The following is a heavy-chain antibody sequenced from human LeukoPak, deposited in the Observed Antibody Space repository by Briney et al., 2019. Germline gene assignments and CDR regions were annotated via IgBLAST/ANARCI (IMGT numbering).Heavy chain of an antibody. D-gene: IGHD5-18*01. V-gene: IGHV7-4-1*02. CDR2: INTNTGNP. CDR3: ARCGYSYGPNYYYYYMDV. CDR1: GYTFTSYA. Sequence: ASVKVSCKASGYTFTSYAMNWVRQAPGQRLEWMGWINTNTGNPTYAQGFTGRVVFSLDTSVSTAYLQISSLKAEDTAVYYCARCGYSYGPNYYYYYMDVWGKGTTVTVSS. J-gene: IGHJ6*03.